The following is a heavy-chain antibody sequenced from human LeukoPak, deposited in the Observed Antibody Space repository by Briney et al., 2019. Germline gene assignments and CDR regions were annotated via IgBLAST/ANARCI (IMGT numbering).Heavy chain of an antibody. CDR2: IIPIFGTA. J-gene: IGHJ3*02. CDR1: GGTFSSYA. Sequence: ASVKVSCKASGGTFSSYAISWVRQAPGQGLEWIGGIIPIFGTANYAQKFQGRVTITTDESTSTAYMELSSLRSEDTAVYYCAVNLVVITPNYDAFDIWGQGTMVTVSS. V-gene: IGHV1-69*05. CDR3: AVNLVVITPNYDAFDI. D-gene: IGHD3-22*01.